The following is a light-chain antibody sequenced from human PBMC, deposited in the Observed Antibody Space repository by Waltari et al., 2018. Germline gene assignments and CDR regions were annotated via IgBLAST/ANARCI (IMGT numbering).Light chain of an antibody. CDR1: RNNVGNQG. CDR2: RNN. J-gene: IGLJ1*01. Sequence: QAGLTQPPSVSKGLRQTATLSCTGNRNNVGNQGAAWLQQHQGQPPKLLSYRNNNRPSGISDRFSASRSGNTAFLTISGLQPEDEADYYYSAWDSDLTVYVFGTGTKVTVL. CDR3: SAWDSDLTVYV. V-gene: IGLV10-54*04.